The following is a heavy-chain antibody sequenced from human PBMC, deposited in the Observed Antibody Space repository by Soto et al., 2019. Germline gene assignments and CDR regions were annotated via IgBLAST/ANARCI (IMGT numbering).Heavy chain of an antibody. CDR2: IYPGDSDT. V-gene: IGHV5-51*01. D-gene: IGHD3-16*01. Sequence: GQSLKISCKGSGYSFTSYWIGWVSQMPGKGLEWMGIIYPGDSDTRYSPSFQGQVTISADKSISTAYLQWSCLKASDTAMYYCARQFRVRFAESFDYWGQGTLVTVSS. CDR1: GYSFTSYW. CDR3: ARQFRVRFAESFDY. J-gene: IGHJ4*02.